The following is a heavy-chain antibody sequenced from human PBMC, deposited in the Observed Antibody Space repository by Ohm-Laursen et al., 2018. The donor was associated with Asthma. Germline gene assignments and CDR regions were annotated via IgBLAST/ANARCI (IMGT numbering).Heavy chain of an antibody. CDR3: AKDDGDYYFDY. D-gene: IGHD4-17*01. CDR2: ISYDGSNK. Sequence: SLRLSCAASGLTINRYGLHWVRRAPGKGLEWVAVISYDGSNKYYADSVKGRFTISRDNSKNTLYLQMNSLRAEDTAVYYCAKDDGDYYFDYWGQGTLVTVSS. J-gene: IGHJ4*02. CDR1: GLTINRYG. V-gene: IGHV3-30*18.